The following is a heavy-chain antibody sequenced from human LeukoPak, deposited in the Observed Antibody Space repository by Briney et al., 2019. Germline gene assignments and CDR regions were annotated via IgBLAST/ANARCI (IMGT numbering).Heavy chain of an antibody. J-gene: IGHJ4*02. Sequence: PGGSLRLSCAASGFTFKNYGMSWVRQAPGKGLEWVSDISGTGANTYYADSVKGRFTISRDNSKNTLYLQMNSLRAEDTALYYCARSRANYDYVWGSLNYWGQGTLVTVSS. CDR2: ISGTGANT. V-gene: IGHV3-23*01. D-gene: IGHD3-16*01. CDR3: ARSRANYDYVWGSLNY. CDR1: GFTFKNYG.